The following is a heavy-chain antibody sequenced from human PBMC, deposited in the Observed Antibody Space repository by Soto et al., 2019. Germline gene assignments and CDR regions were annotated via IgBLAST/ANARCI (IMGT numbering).Heavy chain of an antibody. Sequence: GGSLRLSCAASGFTFDDYAMHWVRQAPGKGLEWVSGISWNSGSIGYADSVKGRFTISRDNAKNSLYLQMNSLRDENTALYYCAKDIDAGRWVAFDIWGQGTMVTVSS. V-gene: IGHV3-9*01. CDR3: AKDIDAGRWVAFDI. CDR1: GFTFDDYA. J-gene: IGHJ3*02. D-gene: IGHD1-26*01. CDR2: ISWNSGSI.